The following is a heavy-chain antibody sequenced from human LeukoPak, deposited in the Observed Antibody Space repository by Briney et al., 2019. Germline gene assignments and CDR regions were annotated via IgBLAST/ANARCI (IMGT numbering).Heavy chain of an antibody. CDR3: ARAEYYYGTGSYTFDY. CDR1: GYTFTGYY. D-gene: IGHD3-10*01. Sequence: ASVKVSCKASGYTFTGYYMHWVRQAPGQGLEWMGWINPNSGGTNYAQKFQGRVTMTRDTSISTAYMELSRLRSDDTAVYYCARAEYYYGTGSYTFDYWGQGTLVTVSS. J-gene: IGHJ4*02. CDR2: INPNSGGT. V-gene: IGHV1-2*02.